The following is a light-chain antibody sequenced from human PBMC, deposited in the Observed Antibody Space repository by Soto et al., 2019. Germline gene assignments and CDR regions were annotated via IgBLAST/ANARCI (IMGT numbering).Light chain of an antibody. V-gene: IGLV2-14*01. J-gene: IGLJ1*01. CDR2: DVS. CDR1: SSDVGAYNY. CDR3: GSYTISSNYV. Sequence: QSALAQPASVSGSPGQSITISCTGTSSDVGAYNYVSWYQQHPGKAPKLMIYDVSHRPSGVSHRFSGSKSGNTASLTISGLQAEDEADYYCGSYTISSNYVFGTGTKVTVL.